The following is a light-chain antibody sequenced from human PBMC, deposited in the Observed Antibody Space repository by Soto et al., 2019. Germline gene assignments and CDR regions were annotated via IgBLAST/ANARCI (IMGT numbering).Light chain of an antibody. CDR2: GAS. J-gene: IGKJ1*01. Sequence: EIVLTQSPGTLSLSPGERATLSCRASQSVSSNLACYQQKPGQAPRLLIYGASTRATGIPARFSGSGSGTEFTLTISSLQSEDFAVYYCQQYNNWPLTFGQGTKVDIK. CDR3: QQYNNWPLT. CDR1: QSVSSN. V-gene: IGKV3-15*01.